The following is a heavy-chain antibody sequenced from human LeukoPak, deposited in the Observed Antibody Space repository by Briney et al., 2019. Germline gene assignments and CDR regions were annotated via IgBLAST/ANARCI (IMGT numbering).Heavy chain of an antibody. CDR1: GYTFTGYY. CDR3: ARGEHDYGGKRVDY. Sequence: ASVKVSCKASGYTFTGYYMHWVRQAPGQGLEWMGWINPNSGGTNYAQKFQGRVTITADKSTSTAYMELSSLRSEDTAVYYCARGEHDYGGKRVDYWGQGTLVTVSS. D-gene: IGHD4-23*01. CDR2: INPNSGGT. V-gene: IGHV1-2*02. J-gene: IGHJ4*02.